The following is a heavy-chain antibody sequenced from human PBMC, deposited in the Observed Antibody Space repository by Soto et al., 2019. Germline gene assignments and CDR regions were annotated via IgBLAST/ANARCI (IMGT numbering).Heavy chain of an antibody. Sequence: VQLMQSGAEVKKPGSSVKVSCKASGGTFSSNSINWVRQAPGQGLEWMGGVISLFGTANYAHNFKGRVTITADQSTSTAYMELNSLRSDDTAVYYCAIEVGYGDFSAALLDWGQGTLVTVSS. CDR2: VISLFGTA. CDR3: AIEVGYGDFSAALLD. V-gene: IGHV1-69*01. CDR1: GGTFSSNS. J-gene: IGHJ4*02. D-gene: IGHD4-17*01.